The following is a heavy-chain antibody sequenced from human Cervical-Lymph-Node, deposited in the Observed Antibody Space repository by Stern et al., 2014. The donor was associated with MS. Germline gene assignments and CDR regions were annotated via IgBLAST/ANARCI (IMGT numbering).Heavy chain of an antibody. J-gene: IGHJ4*02. D-gene: IGHD3-9*01. CDR2: IWSDGRDE. V-gene: IGHV3-33*01. CDR1: GFTFSNFG. CDR3: ARDTVTGYGFDY. Sequence: VQLVESGGGVVHPGRSLRLSCAASGFTFSNFGMHWVRQAPGKGLEWVAVIWSDGRDEYYADSVKGRFTISRDNSKNTLYLQMNSLRGEDTAIYYCARDTVTGYGFDYWGQGSLVTVSS.